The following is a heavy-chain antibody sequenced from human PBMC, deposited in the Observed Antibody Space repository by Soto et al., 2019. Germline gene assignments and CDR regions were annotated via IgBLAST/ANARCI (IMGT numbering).Heavy chain of an antibody. D-gene: IGHD4-17*01. CDR2: IYYSGST. CDR1: GGSISSGGYY. Sequence: QVQLQESGPGLVKPSQTLSLTCTVSGGSISSGGYYWSWIRQHPGKGLEWIGYIYYSGSTYYNPSLKSRVTVSVDTSKNQFSVKLSSVTAADTAVYYCARVYGDYYDPFDYWGQGTLVIVSS. CDR3: ARVYGDYYDPFDY. J-gene: IGHJ4*02. V-gene: IGHV4-31*03.